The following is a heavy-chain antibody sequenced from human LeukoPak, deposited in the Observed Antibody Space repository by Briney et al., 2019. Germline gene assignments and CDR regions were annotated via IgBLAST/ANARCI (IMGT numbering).Heavy chain of an antibody. CDR1: GGSISGTNW. Sequence: PSGTLSLTCGVSGGSISGTNWWSWVRQPPGQGLEWIGEISLAGQTNYNPSLNGRVTMSLDKSSNQLSLHLTSVTAADTATYCLRETGPFCPFGYGGQGTLVIVSS. CDR2: ISLAGQT. V-gene: IGHV4-4*02. D-gene: IGHD7-27*01. CDR3: RETGPFCPFGY. J-gene: IGHJ1*01.